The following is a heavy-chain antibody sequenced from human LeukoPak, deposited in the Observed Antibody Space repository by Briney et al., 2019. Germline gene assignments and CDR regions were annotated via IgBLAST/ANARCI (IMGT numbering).Heavy chain of an antibody. J-gene: IGHJ2*01. CDR3: AKAYSRGLYSYWYFDL. CDR2: ISSGGSI. V-gene: IGHV3-23*01. D-gene: IGHD3-22*01. CDR1: GFTFTSSG. Sequence: GGSLRLSCAASGFTFTSSGMSWVRQAPGKGLEWVSFISSGGSINYADSVKGRFTMSRDTSKNTLYLQMNSLRAEDTALYYCAKAYSRGLYSYWYFDLWGRGTLVTVSS.